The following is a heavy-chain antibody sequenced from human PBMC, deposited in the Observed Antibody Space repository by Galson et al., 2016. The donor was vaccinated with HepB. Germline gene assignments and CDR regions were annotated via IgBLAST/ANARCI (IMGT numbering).Heavy chain of an antibody. D-gene: IGHD3-16*01. Sequence: SLRLSCAASGFTFSDFGMHWVRQAPGKGLEWLTFIWYDGSSKYYADSVKDRFTISRDNSKNTLFLQVNSLRAEDTAVYYCARGDYIWGNNHFFDYWGQGILVTVSS. J-gene: IGHJ4*02. CDR2: IWYDGSSK. CDR3: ARGDYIWGNNHFFDY. CDR1: GFTFSDFG. V-gene: IGHV3-33*01.